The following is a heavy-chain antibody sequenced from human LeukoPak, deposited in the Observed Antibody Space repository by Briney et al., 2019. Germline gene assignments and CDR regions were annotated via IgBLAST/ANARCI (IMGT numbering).Heavy chain of an antibody. CDR1: GFTVSSNE. CDR2: ISGGST. CDR3: KKRKYCSSTSCTAGPFDI. Sequence: GGSLRLSCAASGFTVSSNEMSWVRQAPGKGLEWVSSISGGSTYYADSRKGRFTIFRDNSKNTLHLQMNSLRAEDTAVYYCKKRKYCSSTSCTAGPFDIWGQGTMVTVSS. D-gene: IGHD2-2*01. V-gene: IGHV3-38-3*01. J-gene: IGHJ3*02.